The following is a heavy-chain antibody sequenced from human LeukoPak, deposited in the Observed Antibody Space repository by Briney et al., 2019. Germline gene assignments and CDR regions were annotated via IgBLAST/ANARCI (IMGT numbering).Heavy chain of an antibody. CDR2: ITSSGTYI. Sequence: GGSLRLSCAASGFDFNNYNMNWVRQAPGKGLEWVSSITSSGTYIYYADSVKGRFTISRDNAKNSLYLQMNSLRAEDTAVYYCARDPYDSSGYYPYWGQGTLVTVSS. CDR3: ARDPYDSSGYYPY. V-gene: IGHV3-21*04. D-gene: IGHD3-22*01. J-gene: IGHJ4*02. CDR1: GFDFNNYN.